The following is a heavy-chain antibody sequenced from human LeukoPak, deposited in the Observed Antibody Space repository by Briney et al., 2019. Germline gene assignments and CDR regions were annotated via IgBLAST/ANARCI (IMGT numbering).Heavy chain of an antibody. J-gene: IGHJ6*03. CDR1: GASITDTSHF. D-gene: IGHD3-10*01. CDR3: ARQDFYGSGSYYMDV. V-gene: IGHV4-39*01. CDR2: VYYSGTT. Sequence: SETLSLTCTVPGASITDTSHFWAWIRQPPGKGLEWIGRVYYSGTTSYNPSLQSRVSISVDTSKKQFSLRLSSVTAADTAVYYCARQDFYGSGSYYMDVWGKGTTVTVSS.